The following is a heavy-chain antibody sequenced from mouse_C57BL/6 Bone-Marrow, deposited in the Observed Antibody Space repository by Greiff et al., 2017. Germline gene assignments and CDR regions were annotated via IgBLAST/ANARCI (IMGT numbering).Heavy chain of an antibody. CDR2: INPGSGGT. J-gene: IGHJ2*01. CDR3: ARRDGSPFDY. CDR1: GYAFTNYL. V-gene: IGHV1-54*01. Sequence: QVQLQQSGAELVRPGTSVKVSCKASGYAFTNYLIEWVKQRPGQGLEWIGEINPGSGGTNYNEKFKGKATLTADKSSSTAYMQLSSLTSADSAVYFCARRDGSPFDYWGQGTTLTVSS. D-gene: IGHD1-1*01.